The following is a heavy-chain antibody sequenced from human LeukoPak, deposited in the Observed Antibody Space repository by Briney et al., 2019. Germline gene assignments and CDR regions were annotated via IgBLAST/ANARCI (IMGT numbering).Heavy chain of an antibody. Sequence: RGSLRLSCAGSGVAFSPHWMIWVRQAPGKGLEWVAIINQDGTQKYYVDSVEGRFTISRDNARNSVYLQMTSLGAEDTAVYYCTTGEMDHWGQGTQVTVSS. V-gene: IGHV3-7*01. CDR3: TTGEMDH. J-gene: IGHJ4*02. D-gene: IGHD7-27*01. CDR1: GVAFSPHW. CDR2: INQDGTQK.